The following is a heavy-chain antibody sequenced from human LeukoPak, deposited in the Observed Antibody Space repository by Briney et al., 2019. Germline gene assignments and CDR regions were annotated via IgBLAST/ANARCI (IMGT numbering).Heavy chain of an antibody. V-gene: IGHV1-18*01. CDR3: ARGGIDIVTVPVSNWFDP. Sequence: ASVKDSCKASGYTFINYGITWVRQAPGQGLEWMGWSSTYNGKTNYAQKLQGRVTMTTDTSTNTAYMELRSLRSDDTAVYYCARGGIDIVTVPVSNWFDPWGQGTLVTVSS. J-gene: IGHJ5*02. CDR2: SSTYNGKT. D-gene: IGHD2/OR15-2a*01. CDR1: GYTFINYG.